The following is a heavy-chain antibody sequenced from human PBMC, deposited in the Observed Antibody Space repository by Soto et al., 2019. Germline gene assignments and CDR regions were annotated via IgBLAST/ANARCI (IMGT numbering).Heavy chain of an antibody. CDR1: GGSISSGGYY. J-gene: IGHJ3*01. Sequence: PSETLSLTCTVSGGSISSGGYYWSWIRQHPGKGLEWIGYIYYSGSTYYNPSLKSRVTISVDTSKNQFSLKLSSVTAADTAVYYCARDLGYDSFNDLGSYGVWGQGTIVTVSS. CDR2: IYYSGST. V-gene: IGHV4-31*03. D-gene: IGHD1-20*01. CDR3: ARDLGYDSFNDLGSYGV.